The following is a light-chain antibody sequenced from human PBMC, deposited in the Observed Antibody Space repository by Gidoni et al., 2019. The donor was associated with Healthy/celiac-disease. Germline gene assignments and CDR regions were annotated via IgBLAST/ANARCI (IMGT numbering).Light chain of an antibody. V-gene: IGKV3-11*01. CDR3: QQRSIWPRLS. CDR1: QSVSTY. J-gene: IGKJ4*01. Sequence: EIVLTPSPATLSLSPGERATLSCRASQSVSTYLAWYQQKPGQAPRLLIYDASNRATGIPARFSGSGSGTDFTLTISSLEPEDFAVYYCQQRSIWPRLSFGGGTKVEIK. CDR2: DAS.